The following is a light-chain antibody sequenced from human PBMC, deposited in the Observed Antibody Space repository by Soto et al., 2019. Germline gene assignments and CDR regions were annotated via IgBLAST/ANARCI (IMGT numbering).Light chain of an antibody. CDR3: MIWHSSAWV. Sequence: QLVLTQPASLSASPGESASLTCTLRSGINVGTYRIYWYQQKPGSPPQYLLRYKSDSDKQQGSGVPSRFSGSKDASANAGILLISGLQSEDEADYYCMIWHSSAWVFGGGTKLTVL. CDR2: YKSDSDK. V-gene: IGLV5-45*01. CDR1: SGINVGTYR. J-gene: IGLJ3*02.